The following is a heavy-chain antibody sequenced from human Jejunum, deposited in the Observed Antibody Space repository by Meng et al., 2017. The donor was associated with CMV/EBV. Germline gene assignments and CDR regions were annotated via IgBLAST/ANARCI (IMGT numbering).Heavy chain of an antibody. J-gene: IGHJ6*02. V-gene: IGHV3-23*03. CDR2: IFSSGNSVTST. D-gene: IGHD2-2*01. CDR3: AKDRGSIVLVPAAMGRRRYYSDGMDV. Sequence: LGKRMEWVSVIFSSGNSVTSTYYADSVKGRFTISRDIPENTLYLQMNSLRDEDTAVYYCAKDRGSIVLVPAAMGRRRYYSDGMDVWGQGTTVTVSS.